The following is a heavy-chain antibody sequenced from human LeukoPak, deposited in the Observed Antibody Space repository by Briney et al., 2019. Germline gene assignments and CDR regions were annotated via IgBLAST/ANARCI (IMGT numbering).Heavy chain of an antibody. CDR3: AVGRGYSGLDY. V-gene: IGHV4-59*01. Sequence: SETLSLTCTVSGGSISSYYWSWVRQPPGKGLEWIGYIYYSGSTNYNPSLKSRVTISVDTSKNQFSLKLSSVTAADTAVYYCAVGRGYSGLDYWGQGTLVTVSS. J-gene: IGHJ4*02. D-gene: IGHD5-12*01. CDR2: IYYSGST. CDR1: GGSISSYY.